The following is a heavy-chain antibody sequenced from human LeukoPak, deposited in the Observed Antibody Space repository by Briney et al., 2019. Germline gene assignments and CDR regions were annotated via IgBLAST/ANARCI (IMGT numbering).Heavy chain of an antibody. D-gene: IGHD2-15*01. Sequence: SETLSLTCAVYGGSFSGHYWTWIRQSPGKGLEWIGEINRSGSTNYNPSLKSRLTISLDTSKNQFSLKLSSVTAADTAVYYCARYGLLGISEINGFDNWGQGTMVTVSS. CDR3: ARYGLLGISEINGFDN. V-gene: IGHV4-34*01. CDR1: GGSFSGHY. J-gene: IGHJ3*02. CDR2: INRSGST.